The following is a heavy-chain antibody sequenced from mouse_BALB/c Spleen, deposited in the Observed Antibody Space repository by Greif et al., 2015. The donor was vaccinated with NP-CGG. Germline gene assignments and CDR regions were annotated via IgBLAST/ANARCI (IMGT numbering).Heavy chain of an antibody. CDR1: GYTFTSYW. D-gene: IGHD2-4*01. Sequence: QVQLQQSGAELAKPGASVKMSCKASGYTFTSYWMHWVKQRPGQGLEWIGYINPSTGYTEYNQKFKDKATLTADKSSSTAYMQLSSLTSEDSAVYYCEGYDYDEGFAYWGQGTLVTVSA. J-gene: IGHJ3*01. CDR2: INPSTGYT. V-gene: IGHV1-7*01. CDR3: EGYDYDEGFAY.